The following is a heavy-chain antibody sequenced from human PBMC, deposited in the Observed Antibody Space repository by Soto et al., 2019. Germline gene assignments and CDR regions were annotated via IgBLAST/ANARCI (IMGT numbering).Heavy chain of an antibody. CDR2: IPYDGSNE. D-gene: IGHD3-3*01. Sequence: GSLRLSCAASAFTFSSYGMHWVRQAPGKGLEWVAVIPYDGSNEYYADSVKGRFTISRDNSKNTLYLQMTSLSAEDTAVYYCAKDITLFGVVSPMDVWGQGTTVTVSS. V-gene: IGHV3-30*18. CDR1: AFTFSSYG. J-gene: IGHJ6*02. CDR3: AKDITLFGVVSPMDV.